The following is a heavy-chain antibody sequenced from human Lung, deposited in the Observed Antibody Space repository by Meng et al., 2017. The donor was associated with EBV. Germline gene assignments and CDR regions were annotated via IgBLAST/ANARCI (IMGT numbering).Heavy chain of an antibody. J-gene: IGHJ4*02. V-gene: IGHV4-30-4*01. Sequence: HVQRHEYVECMLTRYHTLYLTSTVAGASIRRGDYYWSWIRQPQGKCLEWIGYIYYSVSTDYNPSLKSRVTVSVDTSKNQFSLKLSSVTAADTAVYYCAREWCSGGSCYPDYWGQGTLVTVSS. D-gene: IGHD2-15*01. CDR1: GASIRRGDYY. CDR3: AREWCSGGSCYPDY. CDR2: IYYSVST.